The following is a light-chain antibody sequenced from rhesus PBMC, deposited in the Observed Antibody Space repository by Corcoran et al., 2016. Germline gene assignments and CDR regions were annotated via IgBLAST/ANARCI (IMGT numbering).Light chain of an antibody. Sequence: DIQMTQSPSVLSASVGDRVTISCRASQNIYSNLAWYQQKPGKAPNLLIYEASSLETGIPSRFSGSGSGTDFTLTISSLQPEDSAGYYCQHYYDIPLTFGGGTKVEIK. J-gene: IGKJ4*01. CDR1: QNIYSN. V-gene: IGKV1-44*01. CDR3: QHYYDIPLT. CDR2: EAS.